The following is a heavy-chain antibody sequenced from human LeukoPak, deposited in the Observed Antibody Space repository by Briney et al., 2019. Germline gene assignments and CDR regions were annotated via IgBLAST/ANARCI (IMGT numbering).Heavy chain of an antibody. V-gene: IGHV1-2*02. J-gene: IGHJ4*02. CDR3: AYHYYYDSSFDY. CDR2: IDSNNGVT. Sequence: ASVKVSCKASGYTFTDYHIHWVRQAPGQGLEWMAWIDSNNGVTNYAQKFQGRVTVTRDTSITTTYMDLSSLISDDTAVYYCAYHYYYDSSFDYWGQGTLVTVSS. CDR1: GYTFTDYH. D-gene: IGHD3-22*01.